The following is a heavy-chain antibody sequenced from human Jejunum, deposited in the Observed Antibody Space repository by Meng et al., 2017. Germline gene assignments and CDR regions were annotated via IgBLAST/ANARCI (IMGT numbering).Heavy chain of an antibody. Sequence: QVQVQQWGAGLVKPSETLSVTCCVSDEPFGGHYWSWIRQSPGWGLEWIGEITDSGRTNYNPSLKNRVTISIDMSKRQVSLRLTSVTAADTAVYYCARVLGLPTYEFWSGRDKSTYFFDYWGQGTLVTVSS. D-gene: IGHD3/OR15-3a*01. J-gene: IGHJ4*02. CDR3: ARVLGLPTYEFWSGRDKSTYFFDY. V-gene: IGHV4-34*02. CDR1: DEPFGGHY. CDR2: ITDSGRT.